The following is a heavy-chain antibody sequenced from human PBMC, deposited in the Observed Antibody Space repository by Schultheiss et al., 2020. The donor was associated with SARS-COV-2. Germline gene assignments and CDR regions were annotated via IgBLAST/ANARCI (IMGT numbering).Heavy chain of an antibody. Sequence: GGSLRLSCAASGFTFSSYAMSWVRQAPGKGLERVSAISGSGGSTYYADSVKGRFTISRDNSKNTLYLQMNSLRAEDTAVYYCAKGRHTAMSPGMDVWGQGTTVTVSS. J-gene: IGHJ6*02. CDR3: AKGRHTAMSPGMDV. CDR1: GFTFSSYA. CDR2: ISGSGGST. V-gene: IGHV3-23*01. D-gene: IGHD5-18*01.